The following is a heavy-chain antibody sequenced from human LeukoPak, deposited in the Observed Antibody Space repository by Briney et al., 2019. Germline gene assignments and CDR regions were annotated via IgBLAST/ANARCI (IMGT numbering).Heavy chain of an antibody. CDR1: GHTFTRYY. Sequence: GASVKVSCKASGHTFTRYYIHWVRQAPGQGLEWMGVINPGSGNTNYAQKFQDRVTMTRGTSTGTVYMELSSLRSEDTAVYFCARVTGGANFDHWGQGTLVTVSS. V-gene: IGHV1-46*01. CDR3: ARVTGGANFDH. CDR2: INPGSGNT. J-gene: IGHJ4*02. D-gene: IGHD1-14*01.